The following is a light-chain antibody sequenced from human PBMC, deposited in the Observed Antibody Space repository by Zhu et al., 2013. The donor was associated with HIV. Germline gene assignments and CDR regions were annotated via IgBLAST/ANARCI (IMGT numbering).Light chain of an antibody. Sequence: DIQMTQSPSILYASVGDRVTITCRASQRISSWLAWYQKKPGKAPNLLIYDASSLERGVPSRFRGDGSGTEFTLTISSLQPDDFATYYCQQYISYSTFGQGTK. CDR1: QRISSW. CDR3: QQYISYST. V-gene: IGKV1-5*01. J-gene: IGKJ1*01. CDR2: DAS.